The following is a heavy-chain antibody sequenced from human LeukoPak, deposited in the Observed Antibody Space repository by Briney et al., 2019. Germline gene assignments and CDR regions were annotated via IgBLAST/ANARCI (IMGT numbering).Heavy chain of an antibody. D-gene: IGHD6-19*01. J-gene: IGHJ5*02. CDR1: GGFISNSFYN. Sequence: SETLFLTYTVSGGFISNSFYNWAWLRHLPGKGLEWIGSITPSGTTYYNPSLKSRVTMYVDKSKNQFSLKVNSVAAADTAVYYCARPRYSSGWFWFDPWGRGTLVTVSS. V-gene: IGHV4-39*01. CDR3: ARPRYSSGWFWFDP. CDR2: ITPSGTT.